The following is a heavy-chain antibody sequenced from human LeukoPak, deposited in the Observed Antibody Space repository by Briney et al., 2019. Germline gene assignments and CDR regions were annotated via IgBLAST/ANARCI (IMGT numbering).Heavy chain of an antibody. Sequence: PSETLSLTCTVSGGSISSYYWSWIRQPPGKGLEWIGYIYYSGSTNYNPSLKSRVTISVDTSKNQFSLKLSSVTAADTAVYYCARDELGIGYSDYWGQGTLVTVSS. V-gene: IGHV4-59*01. CDR3: ARDELGIGYSDY. J-gene: IGHJ4*02. CDR2: IYYSGST. D-gene: IGHD7-27*01. CDR1: GGSISSYY.